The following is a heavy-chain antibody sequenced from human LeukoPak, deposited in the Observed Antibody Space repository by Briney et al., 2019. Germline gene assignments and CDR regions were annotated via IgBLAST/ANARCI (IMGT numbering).Heavy chain of an antibody. CDR1: GFTFSNYA. V-gene: IGHV3-30*04. J-gene: IGHJ4*02. CDR3: ASSAVTTEDTVDC. Sequence: PGRSLRLSCVASGFTFSNYAMHWVRQAPGKGLEWVAVISYDGSNKYYADSVQGRFTISRDNSKNTLYLQMNSLSSEDTAVYYCASSAVTTEDTVDCWGQGTLVTVSS. D-gene: IGHD4-17*01. CDR2: ISYDGSNK.